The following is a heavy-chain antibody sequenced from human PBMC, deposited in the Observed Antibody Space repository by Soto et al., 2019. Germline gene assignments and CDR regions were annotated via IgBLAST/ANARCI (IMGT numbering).Heavy chain of an antibody. Sequence: PGESLKISCKGSGYSFTSYWIGWVRQIPWKGLEWMGIIYPGDSDTRYSPSFQGQVTISADKSISTAYLQWSSLKASDTAMYYCAKSEQYYDFWSGYYTRYGMDVWGQGTTVTVSS. J-gene: IGHJ6*02. CDR2: IYPGDSDT. D-gene: IGHD3-3*01. V-gene: IGHV5-51*01. CDR1: GYSFTSYW. CDR3: AKSEQYYDFWSGYYTRYGMDV.